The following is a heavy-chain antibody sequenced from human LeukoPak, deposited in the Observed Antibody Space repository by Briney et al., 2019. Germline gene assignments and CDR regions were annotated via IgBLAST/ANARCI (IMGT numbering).Heavy chain of an antibody. J-gene: IGHJ4*02. Sequence: GGSLRLSCAASGFTFSSYAMRWVREAPGKGLEWISAISGSGGSTYYADSVKGRFTISRDNSKNTLYLQMNSLRAEDTAVYCCAKEDRQLWFGYFDYWGQGTLVTVSS. CDR2: ISGSGGST. D-gene: IGHD5-18*01. CDR1: GFTFSSYA. CDR3: AKEDRQLWFGYFDY. V-gene: IGHV3-23*01.